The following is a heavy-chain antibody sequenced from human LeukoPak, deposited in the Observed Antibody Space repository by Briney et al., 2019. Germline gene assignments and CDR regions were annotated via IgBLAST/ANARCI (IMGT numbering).Heavy chain of an antibody. D-gene: IGHD5-24*01. CDR3: ARGWLQSGFDY. Sequence: PSETLSLTCTVSGVSISSYYWSWVRQPPGKGLEWIGYIYYSGSTNYNPSLKSRVTISVDTSKNQFSLQLNSVTPEDTAVYYCARGWLQSGFDYWGQGTLVTVSS. CDR1: GVSISSYY. CDR2: IYYSGST. J-gene: IGHJ4*02. V-gene: IGHV4-59*12.